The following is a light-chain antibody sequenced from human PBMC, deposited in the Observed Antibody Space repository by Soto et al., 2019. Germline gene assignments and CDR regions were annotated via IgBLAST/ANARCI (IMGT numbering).Light chain of an antibody. V-gene: IGKV3-11*01. CDR3: QQSYRFPKT. CDR1: QYINAR. CDR2: QTS. Sequence: EIVLTQSPAALSSFPGDRVTLSCRASQYINARLAWYQHRPGQAPRLLIYQTSLRAAGIPARFSGSGSGTEFTLTIISLQPEDFATYYCQQSYRFPKTFGQGTKVDNK. J-gene: IGKJ1*01.